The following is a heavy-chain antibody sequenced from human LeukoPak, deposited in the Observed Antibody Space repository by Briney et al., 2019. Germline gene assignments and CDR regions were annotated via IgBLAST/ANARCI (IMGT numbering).Heavy chain of an antibody. V-gene: IGHV3-23*01. CDR1: GFTFSSYA. D-gene: IGHD3-9*01. J-gene: IGHJ4*02. Sequence: GGSLRLSCAASGFTFSSYAMSWVRQAPGKGLEWVSAISGSGGSTYYADSVKGRFTISRDNSKSTLYLQMNSLRAEDTAVYYCAKSRFPAATSVLRYYGYWGQGTLVTVSS. CDR2: ISGSGGST. CDR3: AKSRFPAATSVLRYYGY.